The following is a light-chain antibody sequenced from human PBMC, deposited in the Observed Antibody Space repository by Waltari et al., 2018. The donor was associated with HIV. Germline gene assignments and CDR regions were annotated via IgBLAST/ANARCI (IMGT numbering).Light chain of an antibody. CDR2: GKT. V-gene: IGLV3-19*01. CDR3: NSRDSTTKHVL. Sequence: SSELTQDPAVSVALGKAARPTCPGDSLKTYYATWLQQRPGKATVVVMDGKTNRPSGIPDRFSGSSSGDTASLTITGAQAEDEADYYCNSRDSTTKHVLFGGGTKLTVL. J-gene: IGLJ2*01. CDR1: SLKTYY.